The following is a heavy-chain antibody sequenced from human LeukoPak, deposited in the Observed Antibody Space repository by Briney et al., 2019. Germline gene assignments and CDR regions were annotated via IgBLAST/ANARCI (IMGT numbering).Heavy chain of an antibody. CDR3: ARVVPRRYYDQPSNKFDP. D-gene: IGHD3-22*01. CDR2: ISGSGGST. J-gene: IGHJ5*02. CDR1: GFTFSSYA. Sequence: GGSLRLSCAASGFTFSSYAMSWVRQAPGKGLEWVSAISGSGGSTYYADSVKGRFTISRDNSNNTLYLQMNSLRAEDTAIYYCARVVPRRYYDQPSNKFDPRGQGTLVTVSS. V-gene: IGHV3-23*01.